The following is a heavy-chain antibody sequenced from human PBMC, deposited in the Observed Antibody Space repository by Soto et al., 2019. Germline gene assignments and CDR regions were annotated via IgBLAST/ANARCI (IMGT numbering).Heavy chain of an antibody. Sequence: WGFLRLSCAASGFTFGGYAVSWVRQAPGKGLEWVSAISGSGGSTYYADSVKGRFTISRDNSKNTLYLQMNSLRAEDTAVYYCAKEGYDILTGYAPSFDYWGQGTLVTVS. D-gene: IGHD3-9*01. CDR3: AKEGYDILTGYAPSFDY. J-gene: IGHJ4*02. CDR1: GFTFGGYA. CDR2: ISGSGGST. V-gene: IGHV3-23*01.